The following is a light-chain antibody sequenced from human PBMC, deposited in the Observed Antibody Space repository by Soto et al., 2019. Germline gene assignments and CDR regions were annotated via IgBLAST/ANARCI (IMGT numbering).Light chain of an antibody. J-gene: IGKJ2*01. V-gene: IGKV3-15*01. CDR1: QSVAYN. CDR3: QQYNDWPPYT. CDR2: GAS. Sequence: EILMTQSPVTLSVSPGESATLPCRASQSVAYNLAWYQQKPGQAPRLLIYGASTRATDIPARFSGSGFGTEFTLTINSLQSEDFAVYYCQQYNDWPPYTFGQGTKLHIK.